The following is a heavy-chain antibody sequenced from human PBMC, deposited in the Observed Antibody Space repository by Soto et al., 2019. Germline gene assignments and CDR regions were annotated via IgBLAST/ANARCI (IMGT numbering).Heavy chain of an antibody. CDR2: ISRDGGTK. CDR3: TGEVASGY. J-gene: IGHJ4*02. D-gene: IGHD2-8*02. Sequence: QVQLVESGGGVVQPGRSLRLSCAVSGFTVSTYGMHWVRQAPGKGLEWVAVISRDGGTKYYADSVKGRFTISRDNSRNTLFLETNSLSGDDMAVYYCTGEVASGYWGQGTLATVSS. V-gene: IGHV3-30*03. CDR1: GFTVSTYG.